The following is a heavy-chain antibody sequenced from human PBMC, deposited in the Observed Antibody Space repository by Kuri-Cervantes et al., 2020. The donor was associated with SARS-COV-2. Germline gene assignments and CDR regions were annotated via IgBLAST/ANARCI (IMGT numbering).Heavy chain of an antibody. D-gene: IGHD1-26*01. CDR1: GGSISSSSYY. CDR2: IYYSGST. V-gene: IGHV4-39*06. J-gene: IGHJ3*02. Sequence: GSLRLSCTVSGGSISSSSYYWGWIRQPPGKGLEWIGSIYYSGSTYYNPSLKSRVTISVDTSKNQFPLKLSSVTAADTAVYYCARDGWSGSNGAFDIWGQGTMVTVSS. CDR3: ARDGWSGSNGAFDI.